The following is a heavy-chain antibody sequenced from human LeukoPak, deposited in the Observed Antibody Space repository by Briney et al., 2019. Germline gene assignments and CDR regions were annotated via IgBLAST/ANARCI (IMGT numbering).Heavy chain of an antibody. D-gene: IGHD7-27*01. V-gene: IGHV3-21*01. J-gene: IGHJ4*02. Sequence: GGSLRLSCAASGFTFSSYSMTWVRQSPGKGLEWVSSISRNSGYIYYADSMKGRLTISRDNANNSLYLQMNNLRAEDTAMYYCARGRRTGDRGYYFDYWGQGTLVTVSS. CDR1: GFTFSSYS. CDR3: ARGRRTGDRGYYFDY. CDR2: ISRNSGYI.